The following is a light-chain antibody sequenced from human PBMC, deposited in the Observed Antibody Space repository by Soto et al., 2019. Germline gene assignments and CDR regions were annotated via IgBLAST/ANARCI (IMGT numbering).Light chain of an antibody. Sequence: DIQMTQSPSSLSASVGDRVTITCRASQSISSYLNWYQQKPGKAPKLLIYAASSLQSGVPPRFSGSGSGTDFTLTISSLQHEDFATYYCQQSYSTPPTFGQGTKV. CDR2: AAS. J-gene: IGKJ1*01. CDR1: QSISSY. CDR3: QQSYSTPPT. V-gene: IGKV1-39*01.